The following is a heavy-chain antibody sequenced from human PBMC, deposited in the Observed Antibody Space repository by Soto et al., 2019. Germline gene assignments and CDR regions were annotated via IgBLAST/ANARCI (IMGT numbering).Heavy chain of an antibody. CDR3: ASGPIRFGAQYYYYDMDV. V-gene: IGHV3-72*01. J-gene: IGHJ6*02. CDR2: TRNKATSYTT. CDR1: GFTSSVHH. D-gene: IGHD3-10*01. Sequence: GGSLRLPCAASGFTSSVHHMDWVRQARGKGLEWVGRTRNKATSYTTDYAASVKCRFTISRDESKNPLYLQMDSLKTEDTAVYYCASGPIRFGAQYYYYDMDVWVQVTTVTVSS.